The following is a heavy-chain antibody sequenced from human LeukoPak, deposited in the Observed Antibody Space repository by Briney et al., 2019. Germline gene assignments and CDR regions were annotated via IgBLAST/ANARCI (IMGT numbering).Heavy chain of an antibody. D-gene: IGHD2-15*01. CDR2: MNPSSGVT. J-gene: IGHJ4*02. Sequence: ASVKVSCKASGYTFTGYQVHWLRQAPGQGLEWMGRMNPSSGVTNYAQKSQGRVTMTRDTSINTAYLDLSALKSYDTAVYNCASRAASVTLGYWGQGTLVTVSS. CDR1: GYTFTGYQ. CDR3: ASRAASVTLGY. V-gene: IGHV1-2*06.